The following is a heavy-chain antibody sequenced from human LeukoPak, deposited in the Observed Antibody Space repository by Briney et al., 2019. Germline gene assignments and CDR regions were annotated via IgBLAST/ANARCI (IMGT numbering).Heavy chain of an antibody. CDR3: ARGPDGYELYNWFDP. V-gene: IGHV1-69*05. J-gene: IGHJ5*02. CDR2: IIPIFGTA. Sequence: SVKVSCKASGGTFSSYAISWVRQAPGQGLEWMGGIIPIFGTANYAQKFQGRVTITTDESTSTAYMELSSLRSEDTAVHYCARGPDGYELYNWFDPWGQGTLVTVSS. D-gene: IGHD5-12*01. CDR1: GGTFSSYA.